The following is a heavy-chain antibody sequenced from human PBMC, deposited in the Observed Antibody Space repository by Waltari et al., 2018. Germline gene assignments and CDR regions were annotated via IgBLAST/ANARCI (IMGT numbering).Heavy chain of an antibody. Sequence: EVHLVESGGGLVQPGGSLRLSCEVSGLSFSNFWMHWVRQVPGKGLVWVSRINSDGSRTNYADSVKGRFTISRDNAKNTLYLQMNSLSAEDTAVYYCARDLTVTGTAIDYWGQGMLVTVSS. CDR2: INSDGSRT. V-gene: IGHV3-74*01. CDR1: GLSFSNFW. CDR3: ARDLTVTGTAIDY. D-gene: IGHD6-19*01. J-gene: IGHJ4*02.